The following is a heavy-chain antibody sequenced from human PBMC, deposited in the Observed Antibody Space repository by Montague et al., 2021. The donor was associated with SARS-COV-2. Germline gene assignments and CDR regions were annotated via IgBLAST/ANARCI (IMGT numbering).Heavy chain of an antibody. Sequence: SLRLSCAASGFAFNNFAMAWVRQAPGKGLEWVSSIFGSAAGTYYADSVKGRFTISRDNSKNTLYLQMNSLKGEDTAKYYCAKQPGAGAVVYWYFELWGRGTVVSVSA. CDR2: IFGSAAGT. CDR3: AKQPGAGAVVYWYFEL. J-gene: IGHJ2*01. CDR1: GFAFNNFA. V-gene: IGHV3-23*01. D-gene: IGHD6-19*01.